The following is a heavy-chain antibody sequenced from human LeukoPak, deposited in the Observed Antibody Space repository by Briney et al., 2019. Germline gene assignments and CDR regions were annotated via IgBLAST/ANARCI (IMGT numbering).Heavy chain of an antibody. CDR1: GFTFSDYY. J-gene: IGHJ3*02. Sequence: GGSLRLSCAASGFTFSDYYMSWIRQAPGKGLEWVSYISSSGSTIYYADSVKGRFTISRDNAKNSLYLQMNSLRAEDTAVYYCARDDERITIFGVATGAFDIWGQGTMVTVSS. CDR2: ISSSGSTI. CDR3: ARDDERITIFGVATGAFDI. V-gene: IGHV3-11*01. D-gene: IGHD3-3*01.